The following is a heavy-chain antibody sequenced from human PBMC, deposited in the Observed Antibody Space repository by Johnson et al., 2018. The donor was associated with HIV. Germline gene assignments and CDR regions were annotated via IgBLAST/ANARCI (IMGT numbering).Heavy chain of an antibody. CDR1: RFTFNSYA. CDR3: AKDVGNYWPNAFDI. CDR2: IRYDGSTK. V-gene: IGHV3-30*02. J-gene: IGHJ3*02. D-gene: IGHD3-22*01. Sequence: QVQLVESGGGVVQPGRSLRLSCAASRFTFNSYAMHWVRQAPGKGLDWVTFIRYDGSTKYYADSVNGRFTISRDNSKNTLYLQMNSLRAEDTAVYYCAKDVGNYWPNAFDIWGQGTTVTVSS.